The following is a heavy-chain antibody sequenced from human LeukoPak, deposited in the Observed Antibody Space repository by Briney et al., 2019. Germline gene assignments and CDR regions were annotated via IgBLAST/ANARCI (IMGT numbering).Heavy chain of an antibody. CDR3: AKASSGYDSHYYYGLDV. D-gene: IGHD5-12*01. CDR2: ISYDGSNK. CDR1: GFTFSSYA. V-gene: IGHV3-30-3*01. Sequence: GGYLRLSCAASGFTFSSYAMHWVRQAPGKGLEWVAVISYDGSNKYYADSVKGRFTISRDNSKNTLDLQMNSLRPEDTAVYHCAKASSGYDSHYYYGLDVWGQGTTVTVSS. J-gene: IGHJ6*02.